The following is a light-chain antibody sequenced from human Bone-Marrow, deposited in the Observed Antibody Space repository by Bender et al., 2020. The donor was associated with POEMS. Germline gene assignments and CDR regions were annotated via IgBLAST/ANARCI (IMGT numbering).Light chain of an antibody. V-gene: IGLV2-14*01. CDR3: SSFAGGNNLI. CDR1: SSDVGGYNY. Sequence: QSVLTQPASVSGSPGQSITISCTGTSSDVGGYNYVSWYQHHAGNTPNLIIYKVNNRPSGVSDRFSGSKSGNTASLTISGLQAEDEADYYCSSFAGGNNLIFGGGTKLTVL. J-gene: IGLJ2*01. CDR2: KVN.